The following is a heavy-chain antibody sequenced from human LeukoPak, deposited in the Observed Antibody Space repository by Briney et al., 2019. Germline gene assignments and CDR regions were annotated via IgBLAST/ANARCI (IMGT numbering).Heavy chain of an antibody. CDR3: ARAIPSYYDSGSYLGAFDI. CDR1: GGSISTYY. V-gene: IGHV4-59*01. Sequence: SETLSLTCTVSGGSISTYYWNWIRQPPGKGLEWIGYIYYSGSTNHHPSLKSRVTISVDTSKNQFSLKLSSVTAADTAVYYCARAIPSYYDSGSYLGAFDIWGQGTMVTVSS. CDR2: IYYSGST. D-gene: IGHD3-10*01. J-gene: IGHJ3*02.